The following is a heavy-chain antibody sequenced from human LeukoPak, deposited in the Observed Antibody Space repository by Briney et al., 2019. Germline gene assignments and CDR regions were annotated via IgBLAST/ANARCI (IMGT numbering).Heavy chain of an antibody. Sequence: PSETLSLTCTVSGDSISTYYWSWVRQPPGKGLEWIGYIYYGGNTNYNPSLKSRVTISVDTSKNQFSLKLSSVTAVDTAVYYCARDNDISRGFYYAMDVWGQGTTVTVSS. CDR3: ARDNDISRGFYYAMDV. D-gene: IGHD3-9*01. CDR2: IYYGGNT. V-gene: IGHV4-59*01. CDR1: GDSISTYY. J-gene: IGHJ6*02.